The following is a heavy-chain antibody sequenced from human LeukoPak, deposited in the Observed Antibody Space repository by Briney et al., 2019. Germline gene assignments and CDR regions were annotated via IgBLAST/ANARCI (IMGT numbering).Heavy chain of an antibody. CDR2: ISGSGGST. Sequence: GGSLRLSCAASGFTFSSYAMSWVRQAPGKGLEWVSAISGSGGSTYYADSVKGRFTIYRDNSKNTLYLQMNSLRAEDTAVYYCAKDHLGNYGSGSYPDYWGQGTLVTVSS. CDR1: GFTFSSYA. V-gene: IGHV3-23*01. CDR3: AKDHLGNYGSGSYPDY. J-gene: IGHJ4*02. D-gene: IGHD3-10*01.